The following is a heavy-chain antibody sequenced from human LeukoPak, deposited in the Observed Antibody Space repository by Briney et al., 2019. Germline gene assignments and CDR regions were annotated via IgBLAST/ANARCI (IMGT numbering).Heavy chain of an antibody. J-gene: IGHJ6*04. Sequence: GGSLRLSCAASGFTFSSYGMTWVRQAPGKGLEWVSTISGSGASAYYADSVKGRFTISRDNAKNTLYLQMNSLRAEDTAVYYCAELGITMIGGVWGKGTTVTISS. CDR2: ISGSGASA. CDR1: GFTFSSYG. CDR3: AELGITMIGGV. D-gene: IGHD3-10*02. V-gene: IGHV3-23*01.